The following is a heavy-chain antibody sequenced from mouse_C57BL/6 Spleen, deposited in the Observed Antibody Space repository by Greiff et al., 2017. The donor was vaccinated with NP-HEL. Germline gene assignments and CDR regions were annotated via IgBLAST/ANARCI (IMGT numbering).Heavy chain of an antibody. CDR2: ISDGGSYT. J-gene: IGHJ2*01. D-gene: IGHD1-1*01. Sequence: EVKLVESGGGLVKPGGSLKLSCAASGFTFSSYAMSWVRQTPEKRLEWVATISDGGSYTYYPDNVKGRFTISRDNAKNNLYLQMSHLKSEDTAMYYCARDRRATVPLYYFDYWGQGTTLTVSS. CDR1: GFTFSSYA. CDR3: ARDRRATVPLYYFDY. V-gene: IGHV5-4*01.